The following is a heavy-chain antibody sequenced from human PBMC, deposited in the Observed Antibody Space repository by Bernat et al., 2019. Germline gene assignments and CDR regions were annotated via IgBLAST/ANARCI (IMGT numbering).Heavy chain of an antibody. D-gene: IGHD2-2*01. J-gene: IGHJ4*02. CDR3: AKDGDIVVVPAADKYYFDY. Sequence: QVQLVESGGGVVQPGRSLRLSCAASGFTFSSYGMHWVRQAPGKGLEWVAVISYEGSNKYYADSVKGRFTISRDNSKNTLYLQMNSLRAEDTAVYYCAKDGDIVVVPAADKYYFDYWGQGTLVTVSS. V-gene: IGHV3-30*18. CDR1: GFTFSSYG. CDR2: ISYEGSNK.